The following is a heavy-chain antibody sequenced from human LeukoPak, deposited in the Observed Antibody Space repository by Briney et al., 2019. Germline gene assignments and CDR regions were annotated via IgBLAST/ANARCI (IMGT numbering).Heavy chain of an antibody. D-gene: IGHD4-17*01. Sequence: GGSLRLSCAASGFTFSTYAMNWVRQAPGKGLEWVSAITGSGSTTYYAESVRGRFTISRDNSKNTLYLQMNSLRAEDTAVYFCAKAWYGAYIDDYWGQGTLVTVSS. J-gene: IGHJ4*02. CDR1: GFTFSTYA. CDR3: AKAWYGAYIDDY. V-gene: IGHV3-23*01. CDR2: ITGSGSTT.